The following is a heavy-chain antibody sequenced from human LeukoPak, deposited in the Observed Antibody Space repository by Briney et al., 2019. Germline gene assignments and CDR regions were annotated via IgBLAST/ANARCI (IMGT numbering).Heavy chain of an antibody. CDR3: ARTLNRRHPDVFDV. CDR1: GGAINSYY. CDR2: IYYSGNT. J-gene: IGHJ3*01. V-gene: IGHV4-59*01. Sequence: SSETLSLTCTVSGGAINSYYWSWIRQPPGKGLELIGYIYYSGNTNYNPSLNSRVTISVDTSKNQFSLRLNSVTAADTAVYYCARTLNRRHPDVFDVWGQGTMVTVSS. D-gene: IGHD1-14*01.